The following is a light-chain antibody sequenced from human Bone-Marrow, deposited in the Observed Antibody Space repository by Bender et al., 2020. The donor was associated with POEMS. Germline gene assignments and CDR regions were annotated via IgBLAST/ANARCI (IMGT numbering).Light chain of an antibody. V-gene: IGLV2-8*01. Sequence: QSALTQPPSASGSLGQSVTISCTGTYSDIGAYNYVSWYQQHPGKAPKLLIFDVAERPSGVPHHFSASKSGNTASLTISGLQAEDEADYYCSSYTSSSTPYVFGTGTKVNVL. CDR2: DVA. CDR3: SSYTSSSTPYV. J-gene: IGLJ1*01. CDR1: YSDIGAYNY.